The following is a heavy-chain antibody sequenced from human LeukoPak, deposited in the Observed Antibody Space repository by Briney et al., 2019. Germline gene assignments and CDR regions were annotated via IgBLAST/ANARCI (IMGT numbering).Heavy chain of an antibody. V-gene: IGHV4-39*02. D-gene: IGHD3-10*01. J-gene: IGHJ4*02. Sequence: PSETLSLTCSISGGSFSSSYYYWGWIRQPPGKGLEWIGTMYYNGATQYNPSLKRRVTMSLDTSQNQFSLKLSSVCPADTAAYYYPREILTVIPRDSGHFCGQGTLVTVSS. CDR2: MYYNGAT. CDR3: PREILTVIPRDSGHF. CDR1: GGSFSSSYYY.